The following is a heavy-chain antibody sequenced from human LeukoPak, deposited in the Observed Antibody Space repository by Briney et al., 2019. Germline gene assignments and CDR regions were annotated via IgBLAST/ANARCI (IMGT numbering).Heavy chain of an antibody. D-gene: IGHD2-2*01. J-gene: IGHJ6*03. CDR3: ARIEDIVVVPAAHPSLPYYYYYMDV. CDR1: GGTFSSYA. V-gene: IGHV1-69*13. Sequence: ASVKVSCKASGGTFSSYAISWVRQAPGQGLEWMGGIIPIFGTANYAQKFPGRVTITADESTSTAYMELSSLRSEDTAVYYCARIEDIVVVPAAHPSLPYYYYYMDVWGKGTTVTVSS. CDR2: IIPIFGTA.